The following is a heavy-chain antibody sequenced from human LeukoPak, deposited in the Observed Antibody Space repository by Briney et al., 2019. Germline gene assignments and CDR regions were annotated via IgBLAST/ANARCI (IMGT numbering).Heavy chain of an antibody. D-gene: IGHD2-15*01. CDR2: VYHSGNT. J-gene: IGHJ5*02. CDR3: AREARDVVVVAATPSWFDP. V-gene: IGHV4-38-2*02. CDR1: GYSISSGYY. Sequence: PSETLSLTCTVSGYSISSGYYWGWIRQPPGKGLEWVGSVYHSGNTYYNPSLKSRVTISVDTSKNQFSLKLSSVTAADTAVYYCAREARDVVVVAATPSWFDPWGQGTLVTVSS.